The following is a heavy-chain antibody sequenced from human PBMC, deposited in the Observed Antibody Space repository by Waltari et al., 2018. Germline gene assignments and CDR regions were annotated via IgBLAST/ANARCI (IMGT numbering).Heavy chain of an antibody. CDR2: INPNSGGT. J-gene: IGHJ3*02. CDR3: ARPSSSGWQRAFDI. V-gene: IGHV1-2*02. CDR1: GYTFTGYY. D-gene: IGHD6-19*01. Sequence: QVQLVQSGAEVKKPGASVKVSCKASGYTFTGYYMHWVRQAPGQGLEWMGWINPNSGGTNYAQKVQGRVTMTRDTSISTAYMELSRLRSDDTAVYYCARPSSSGWQRAFDIWGQGTMVTVSS.